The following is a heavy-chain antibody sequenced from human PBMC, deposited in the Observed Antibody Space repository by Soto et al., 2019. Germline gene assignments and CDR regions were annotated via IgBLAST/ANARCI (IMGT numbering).Heavy chain of an antibody. J-gene: IGHJ6*02. V-gene: IGHV3-30-3*01. D-gene: IGHD1-1*01. Sequence: QVHLVESGGGVAQPGRSLRLSCVDSGFTFDTYGIHCVRQAPGKGLQWVALISYEGSNTYYADSVRGRFTISRDNSKNTLYLQINALRPDDTGVYYCVRVTPGNNLYYFSGLDVWGRGTSVTVSS. CDR3: VRVTPGNNLYYFSGLDV. CDR1: GFTFDTYG. CDR2: ISYEGSNT.